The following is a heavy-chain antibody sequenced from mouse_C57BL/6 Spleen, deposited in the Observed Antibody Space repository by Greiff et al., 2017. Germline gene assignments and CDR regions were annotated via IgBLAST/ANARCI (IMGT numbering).Heavy chain of an antibody. V-gene: IGHV1-7*01. Sequence: VQLVESGAELAKPGASVKLSCKASGYTFTSYWMHWVKQRPGQGLEWIGYINPSSGYTKYNQKFKDKATLTADKSSSTTYMQLSSLTYEDSAVYYCARGDYDVPFDYWGQGTTLTVSS. D-gene: IGHD2-4*01. J-gene: IGHJ2*01. CDR2: INPSSGYT. CDR3: ARGDYDVPFDY. CDR1: GYTFTSYW.